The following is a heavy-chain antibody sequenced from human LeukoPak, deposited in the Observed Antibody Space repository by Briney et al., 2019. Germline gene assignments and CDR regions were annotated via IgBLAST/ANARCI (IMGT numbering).Heavy chain of an antibody. CDR3: ASFSSSNKLGFDY. V-gene: IGHV4-31*03. CDR2: IYYSGST. Sequence: PSETLSLTCTVSGGSISSGGYYWSWIRQHPGKGLEWIGYIYYSGSTYYNPSLKSRVTISVDTSKNQFSLKLSSVTAADTAMYYCASFSSSNKLGFDYWGQGTLVTVSS. CDR1: GGSISSGGYY. D-gene: IGHD6-6*01. J-gene: IGHJ4*02.